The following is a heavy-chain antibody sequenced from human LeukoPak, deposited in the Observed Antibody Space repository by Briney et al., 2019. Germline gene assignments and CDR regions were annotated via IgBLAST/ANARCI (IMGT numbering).Heavy chain of an antibody. CDR1: GGSFSGYY. CDR3: ARGIAVVSYYYMDV. J-gene: IGHJ6*03. Sequence: SETLSLTCAGYGGSFSGYYWSWIRHPPGKGLEWIGEINHSGSTNYNPSLKSRVTISVDTSKNQFSLKLSSVTAADTAVYYCARGIAVVSYYYMDVWGKGTTVTVSS. V-gene: IGHV4-34*01. CDR2: INHSGST. D-gene: IGHD5/OR15-5a*01.